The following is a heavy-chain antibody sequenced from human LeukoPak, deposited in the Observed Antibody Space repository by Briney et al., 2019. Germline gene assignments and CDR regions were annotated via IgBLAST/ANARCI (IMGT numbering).Heavy chain of an antibody. J-gene: IGHJ4*02. V-gene: IGHV3-30-3*01. CDR1: VFTLSSYA. D-gene: IGHD4-11*01. CDR2: ISYDGSNK. CDR3: ARDSYSNLDY. Sequence: GGSLRLSCAASVFTLSSYAMHWVRQAPGKGLVWVAVISYDGSNKYYADSVKGRFTISRDNSKNTLYLQMNSLRAEDTAVYYCARDSYSNLDYWGQGTLVTVSS.